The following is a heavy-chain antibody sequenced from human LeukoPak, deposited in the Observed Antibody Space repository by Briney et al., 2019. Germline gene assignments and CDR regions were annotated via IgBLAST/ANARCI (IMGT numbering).Heavy chain of an antibody. D-gene: IGHD2-2*01. J-gene: IGHJ4*02. CDR2: IYTSGST. CDR1: GGSISSYY. CDR3: ARESSSTRYADY. Sequence: SETLSLTCTVSGGSISSYYWSWIRQPAGKGLEWIGRIYTSGSTNYNPSLKSRVTISVDTSKNQFSLKLSSVTAADTAVYYCARESSSTRYADYWGQGTLVTVSS. V-gene: IGHV4-4*07.